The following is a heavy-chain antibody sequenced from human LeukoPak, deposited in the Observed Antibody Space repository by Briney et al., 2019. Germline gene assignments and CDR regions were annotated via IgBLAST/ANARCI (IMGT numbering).Heavy chain of an antibody. D-gene: IGHD2-2*01. CDR3: ARHSEWEYQLPIIAFDI. J-gene: IGHJ4*02. CDR1: GYSFTSYW. Sequence: GESLKISCKGSGYSFTSYWIGWVRQMPGKGLEWMGVIYPGDSDTRYSPSFQGQVTISADKSISTAYLQWSSLKASDTAMYYCARHSEWEYQLPIIAFDIWGLGTLVTVSS. V-gene: IGHV5-51*01. CDR2: IYPGDSDT.